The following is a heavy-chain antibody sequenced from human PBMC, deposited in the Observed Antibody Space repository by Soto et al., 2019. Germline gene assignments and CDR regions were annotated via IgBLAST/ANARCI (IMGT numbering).Heavy chain of an antibody. Sequence: QAGGSLRLSCTASGFTFSNYAMIWVRQAPGKGLEWVSAITRTDSTYYADSVKGRFTISRDNSRNTLYLQMNSLGAEDAALYYCAKALVGEVGATDYWGQGTLVTVSS. J-gene: IGHJ4*02. D-gene: IGHD1-26*01. CDR3: AKALVGEVGATDY. CDR1: GFTFSNYA. CDR2: ITRTDST. V-gene: IGHV3-23*01.